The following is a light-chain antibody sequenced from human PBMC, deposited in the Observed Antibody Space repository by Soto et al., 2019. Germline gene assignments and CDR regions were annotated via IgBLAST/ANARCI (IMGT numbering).Light chain of an antibody. J-gene: IGKJ1*01. CDR1: QIVTSSY. Sequence: EIVLTQSPGTLSLSPGERATLSCRASQIVTSSYLAWYQQDPGQAPRLLIYGAASRATGIPDRFSGGGSGTDFALTISRREPEDCAVYYCQQYGSSLWTLGQGTKVEIK. CDR3: QQYGSSLWT. V-gene: IGKV3-20*01. CDR2: GAA.